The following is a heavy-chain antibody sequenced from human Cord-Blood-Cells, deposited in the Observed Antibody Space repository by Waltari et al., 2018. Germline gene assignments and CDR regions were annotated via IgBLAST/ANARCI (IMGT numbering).Heavy chain of an antibody. D-gene: IGHD3-22*01. CDR1: SGSISSSSYY. J-gene: IGHJ4*02. Sequence: QLQLQESGPGLVKPSETLSLTCTVSSGSISSSSYYWGWIRQPPGKGLEWIGSIYYSGSTYYNPSLKSRVTISVDTSKNQFSLKLSSVTAADTAVYYCARLTYDSSGYFIDYWGQGTLVTVSS. V-gene: IGHV4-39*01. CDR2: IYYSGST. CDR3: ARLTYDSSGYFIDY.